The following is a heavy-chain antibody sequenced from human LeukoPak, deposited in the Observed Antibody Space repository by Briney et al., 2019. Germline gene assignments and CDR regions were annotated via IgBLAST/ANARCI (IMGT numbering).Heavy chain of an antibody. D-gene: IGHD3-10*01. CDR3: ARGPGSGSSLYYYYGMDV. CDR1: GFIFSDYW. CDR2: INQDGGEK. V-gene: IGHV3-7*04. J-gene: IGHJ6*02. Sequence: GGSLRLSCAGSGFIFSDYWMNWVRQAPGKGLEWVANINQDGGEKFYVDSVKGRFTISRDNAKTTLYLQMDSLRVEDTAVYYCARGPGSGSSLYYYYGMDVWGQGTTVTVSS.